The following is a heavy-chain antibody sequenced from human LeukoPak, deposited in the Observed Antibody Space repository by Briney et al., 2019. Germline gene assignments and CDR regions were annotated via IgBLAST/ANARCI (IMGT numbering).Heavy chain of an antibody. Sequence: PSATLSLPCTVSGGSISSSSYYWGWIRQPPGQGLEWIGSIYYSGSTYYNPSLKSRVTISVDTSKNQFSLKLSSVTAADTAVYYCARRRYFDWLPPRVTTPFDYWGQGTLVTVSS. D-gene: IGHD3-9*01. CDR3: ARRRYFDWLPPRVTTPFDY. J-gene: IGHJ4*02. CDR2: IYYSGST. V-gene: IGHV4-39*07. CDR1: GGSISSSSYY.